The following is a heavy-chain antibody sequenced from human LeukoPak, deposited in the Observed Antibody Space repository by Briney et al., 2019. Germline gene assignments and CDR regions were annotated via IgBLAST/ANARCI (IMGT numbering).Heavy chain of an antibody. V-gene: IGHV1-2*02. J-gene: IGHJ5*02. CDR1: GYTFTGYY. CDR2: INPNSGGT. D-gene: IGHD3-10*01. CDR3: ARGPYYYGSGSYYNDNWFDP. Sequence: GASVKVSCKASGYTFTGYYMHWVRQAPGQGLEWMGWINPNSGGTNYAQKFQGRVTMTRDTSISTAYMELSRLRSDDTAVYYCARGPYYYGSGSYYNDNWFDPWGQGTLVTVSS.